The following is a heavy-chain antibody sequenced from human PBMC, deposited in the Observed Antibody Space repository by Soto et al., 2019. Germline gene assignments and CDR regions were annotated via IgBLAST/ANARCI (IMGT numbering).Heavy chain of an antibody. CDR2: INYSGIT. V-gene: IGHV4-34*01. D-gene: IGHD4-17*01. CDR1: GGSLSGYY. Sequence: QVQLQQWGAGLLKPSETLSLTCAVYGGSLSGYYGNWIRQSPGKGLEWIGEINYSGITNYNPSLKSRVTISIDTSKNQFSLNLSSVTAADTAVYYCARTRTLDVWGQGTTVTVSS. J-gene: IGHJ6*02. CDR3: ARTRTLDV.